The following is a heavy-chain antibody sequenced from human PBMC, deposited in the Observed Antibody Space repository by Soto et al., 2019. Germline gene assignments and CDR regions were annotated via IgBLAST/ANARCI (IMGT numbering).Heavy chain of an antibody. V-gene: IGHV4-4*02. CDR3: AKWEPSRYYYGMDV. CDR2: IYHSGST. D-gene: IGHD1-26*01. J-gene: IGHJ6*02. Sequence: SETLSLTCTVSGGSISSSNLWNWVRQPPGKGLEWIGDIYHSGSTNYNPSLKSRVTISVDKSKNHFSLKLNSVTAADTAVYYCAKWEPSRYYYGMDVWGQGTTVTVSS. CDR1: GGSISSSNL.